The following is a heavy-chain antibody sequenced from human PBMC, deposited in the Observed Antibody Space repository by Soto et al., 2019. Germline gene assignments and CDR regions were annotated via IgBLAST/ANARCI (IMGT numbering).Heavy chain of an antibody. CDR2: IYYGGST. V-gene: IGHV4-59*01. CDR1: GGSISSYY. D-gene: IGHD1-26*01. Sequence: SETLSLTCTVSGGSISSYYWSWIRQPPGKGLEWIGYIYYGGSTNYNPSLKSRVTISVDTTKNQFSLKLSSVTAADTAVYYCARVLHDGSGSYSYYYGMDVWGQGTTVTVYS. CDR3: ARVLHDGSGSYSYYYGMDV. J-gene: IGHJ6*02.